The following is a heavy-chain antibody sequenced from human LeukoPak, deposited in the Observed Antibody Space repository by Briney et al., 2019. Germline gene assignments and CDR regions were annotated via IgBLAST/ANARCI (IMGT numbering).Heavy chain of an antibody. V-gene: IGHV3-7*01. CDR3: ARDTIVGALKYDFWSGYASDYYFDY. Sequence: GGSLRLSCAASGFTFSSYWMSWVRQAPGKGLEWVANIKQDGSEKYYVDSVKGRFTISRDNAKNSLYLQMNSLRAEDTAVYYCARDTIVGALKYDFWSGYASDYYFDYWGQGTLVTVSS. D-gene: IGHD3-3*01. CDR1: GFTFSSYW. J-gene: IGHJ4*02. CDR2: IKQDGSEK.